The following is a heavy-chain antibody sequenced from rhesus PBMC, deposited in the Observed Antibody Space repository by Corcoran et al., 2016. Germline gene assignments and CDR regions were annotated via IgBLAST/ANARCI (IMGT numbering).Heavy chain of an antibody. Sequence: QVTLKESGPALVKPTQTLTLTCTFSGFSLTTSGMGVGWVRQPPGKALDWLASIFWDDDKYYSTSRKSRLTISKDTSKTQVVLTMTNMDPVDTATYYCVRVGSAGPDFDYWGQGVLVTVSS. CDR3: VRVGSAGPDFDY. J-gene: IGHJ4*01. CDR1: GFSLTTSGMG. D-gene: IGHD6-13*01. CDR2: IFWDDDK. V-gene: IGHV2S1*01.